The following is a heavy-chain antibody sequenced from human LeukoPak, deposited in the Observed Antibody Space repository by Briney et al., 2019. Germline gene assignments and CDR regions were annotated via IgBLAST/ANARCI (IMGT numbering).Heavy chain of an antibody. J-gene: IGHJ5*02. CDR3: AKGGIAAAGFDP. CDR1: GFTFTSYA. Sequence: PGGSLRLSCAASGFTFTSYAMAWVRQAPGQGLEWVSSISTSGGDTLYADYVKGRFTISRDNSENTLYLQMNSLRAEDKAVYYCAKGGIAAAGFDPWGQGTLVTVSS. D-gene: IGHD6-13*01. V-gene: IGHV3-23*01. CDR2: ISTSGGDT.